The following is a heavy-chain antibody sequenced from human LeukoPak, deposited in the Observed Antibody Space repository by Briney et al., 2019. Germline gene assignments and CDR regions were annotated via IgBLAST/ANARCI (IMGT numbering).Heavy chain of an antibody. D-gene: IGHD3-3*01. V-gene: IGHV3-7*01. Sequence: GGSLRLSCAASGFTFSSFYMSWVRQAPGKGREWVANIKQDGSGKYYVDSVKGRFTISRDNAKNSLYLQMNSLRAEDTAVYYCARDLFGVVIMGYFDYWGQGTLVTVSS. CDR1: GFTFSSFY. CDR2: IKQDGSGK. J-gene: IGHJ4*02. CDR3: ARDLFGVVIMGYFDY.